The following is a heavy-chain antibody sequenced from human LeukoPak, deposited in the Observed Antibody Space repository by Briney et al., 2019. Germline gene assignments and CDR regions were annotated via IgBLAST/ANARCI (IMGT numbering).Heavy chain of an antibody. CDR3: ARDGGTSGSYYGSAFDI. D-gene: IGHD1-26*01. CDR2: INTNTGNP. J-gene: IGHJ3*02. Sequence: ASVKVSCKASGYTFTSYAMNWVRQAPGQGLEWMGWINTNTGNPTYAQGFTGRFVFSLDTSVSTAYLQISSLKAEDTAVYYCARDGGTSGSYYGSAFDIWGQGTMVTVSS. CDR1: GYTFTSYA. V-gene: IGHV7-4-1*02.